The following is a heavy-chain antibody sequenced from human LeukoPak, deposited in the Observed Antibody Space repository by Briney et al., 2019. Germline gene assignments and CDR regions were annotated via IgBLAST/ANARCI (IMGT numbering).Heavy chain of an antibody. J-gene: IGHJ4*02. CDR1: GFTFDDYA. CDR2: ISWNSGSI. D-gene: IGHD6-19*01. CDR3: AKFSSSGWPELDY. V-gene: IGHV3-9*01. Sequence: GGSLRLSCAASGFTFDDYAMHWVRQAPGKGLEWVSGISWNSGSIGYADSVKGRFTISRDNAKNSLYLQMNSLRAEDTALYYCAKFSSSGWPELDYWGQGTLVTVSS.